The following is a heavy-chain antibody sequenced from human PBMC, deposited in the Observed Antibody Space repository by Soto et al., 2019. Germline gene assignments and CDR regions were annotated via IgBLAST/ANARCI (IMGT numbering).Heavy chain of an antibody. J-gene: IGHJ3*02. CDR3: AKDLGAVDTAKGPGAFDI. Sequence: PGGSLRLSCAASGFTFSSYAMSWVRQAPGKGLEWVSAISGSGGSTYYADSVKGRLTISRDNSKNTLYLQMNSLRAEDTAVYYCAKDLGAVDTAKGPGAFDIWGQGTMVTVSS. D-gene: IGHD5-18*01. CDR2: ISGSGGST. V-gene: IGHV3-23*01. CDR1: GFTFSSYA.